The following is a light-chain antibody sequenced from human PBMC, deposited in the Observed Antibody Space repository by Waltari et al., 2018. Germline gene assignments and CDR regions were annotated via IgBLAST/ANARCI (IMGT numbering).Light chain of an antibody. CDR1: KLGDRY. V-gene: IGLV3-1*01. Sequence: SYELTQPPSVSVSPGQTAIITCSGDKLGDRYVCWYQHKSGQSPVLVIYQDTKRPSGFPGRFSGSNSGNRATLTISVTQAMDEADYYCQAWDSSTVLFGGGTKLTVL. J-gene: IGLJ2*01. CDR2: QDT. CDR3: QAWDSSTVL.